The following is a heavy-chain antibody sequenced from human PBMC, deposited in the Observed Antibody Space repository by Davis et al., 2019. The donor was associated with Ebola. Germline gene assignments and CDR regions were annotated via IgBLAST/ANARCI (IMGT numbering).Heavy chain of an antibody. CDR2: ISNSGGKTT. CDR1: GFIFSNYW. J-gene: IGHJ4*02. D-gene: IGHD3-22*01. Sequence: GESLKISCAASGFIFSNYWMSWIRQAPGKGLEWLSYISNSGGKTTYYADSVKGRFTISRDDAKNSLFLQMNNLRGEDTAVYYCSASAVVAPDYWGQGTLVTVSS. CDR3: SASAVVAPDY. V-gene: IGHV3-11*01.